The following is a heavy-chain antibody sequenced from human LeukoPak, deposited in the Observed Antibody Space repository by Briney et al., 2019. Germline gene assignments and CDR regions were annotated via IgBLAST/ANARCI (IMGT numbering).Heavy chain of an antibody. J-gene: IGHJ4*02. CDR3: ARGAHAAAAGKDY. V-gene: IGHV3-33*01. D-gene: IGHD6-13*01. Sequence: GGSLRLSCAASGFTFSNYGMHWVRQAPGKGLEWVAIIRYDGGSTYYADSVKGRFTISRDNSKNTLYLQMNSLRAEDTSVYYCARGAHAAAAGKDYWGQGTLVTVSS. CDR2: IRYDGGST. CDR1: GFTFSNYG.